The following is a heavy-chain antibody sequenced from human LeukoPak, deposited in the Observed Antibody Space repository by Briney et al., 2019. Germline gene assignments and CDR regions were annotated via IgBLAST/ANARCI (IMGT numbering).Heavy chain of an antibody. CDR1: GGSISSYY. J-gene: IGHJ6*03. V-gene: IGHV4-59*08. D-gene: IGHD2-15*01. CDR2: IYYSGST. Sequence: SETLSLTCTVSGGSISSYYWSWIRQPPGKGLEWIGYIYYSGSTNYNPSLKSRVTLSVDTSKNQFSLKLSSVTAADTAVYYCARQSGYCSGGSCYAYYMDVWGKGTTVTVSS. CDR3: ARQSGYCSGGSCYAYYMDV.